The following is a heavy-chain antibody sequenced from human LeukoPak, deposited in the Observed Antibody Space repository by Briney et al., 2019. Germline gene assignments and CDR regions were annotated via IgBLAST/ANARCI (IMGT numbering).Heavy chain of an antibody. Sequence: GASVKVSCKASGYTFTSYGISWVRQAPGQGLEWMGWISGYNGHTNYAQKLQGRVTMTTDTSTSTAYMELRRLRSDDTAVYYCASAGGRDPFLYYYYYYMDVWGKGTTVTVSS. CDR2: ISGYNGHT. CDR3: ASAGGRDPFLYYYYYYMDV. CDR1: GYTFTSYG. V-gene: IGHV1-18*01. J-gene: IGHJ6*03. D-gene: IGHD2-15*01.